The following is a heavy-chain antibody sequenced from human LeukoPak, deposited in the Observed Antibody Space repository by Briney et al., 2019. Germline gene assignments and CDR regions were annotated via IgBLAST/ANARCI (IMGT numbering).Heavy chain of an antibody. V-gene: IGHV4-39*01. CDR3: ARFVAAAAVPYYFDY. Sequence: SETLSPTCTVSGGSISSSSYYWGWIRQPPGKGLEWIGSIYYSGSTYYNPSLKSRVTISVDTSKNQFSLKLSSVTAADTAVYYCARFVAAAAVPYYFDYWGQGTLVTVSS. J-gene: IGHJ4*02. D-gene: IGHD6-13*01. CDR2: IYYSGST. CDR1: GGSISSSSYY.